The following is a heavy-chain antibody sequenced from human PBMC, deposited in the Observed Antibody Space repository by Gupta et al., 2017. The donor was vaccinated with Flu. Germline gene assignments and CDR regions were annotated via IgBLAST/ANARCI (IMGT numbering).Heavy chain of an antibody. CDR1: GFTVSNTY. J-gene: IGHJ6*02. Sequence: EVQLVETGGGLIQPGGSLPLSCEVSGFTVSNTYMHWVRQAPGKGLEWVSGIYAGGATFYADSVKGRFTISRDNSKNILYLHMNSLRVDDTAVYYCAREPYIAAASYYSYYDMDVWGRGTTVTVSS. CDR2: IYAGGAT. V-gene: IGHV3-53*02. D-gene: IGHD6-13*01. CDR3: AREPYIAAASYYSYYDMDV.